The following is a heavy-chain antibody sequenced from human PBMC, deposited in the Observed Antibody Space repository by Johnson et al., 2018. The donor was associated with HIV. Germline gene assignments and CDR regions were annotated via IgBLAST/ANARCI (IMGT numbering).Heavy chain of an antibody. CDR2: IRYDGSNK. J-gene: IGHJ3*02. D-gene: IGHD6-19*01. V-gene: IGHV3-30*02. CDR3: ARDSPYSSGWHDAFDI. CDR1: GFTFSSYG. Sequence: VQLVESGGGVVKPGGSLRLSCAASGFTFSSYGMHWVRQAPGKGLEWVAFIRYDGSNKYYADSVKGRFTIYRDNSKNTLYLQMNSLRAEDTAVYYCARDSPYSSGWHDAFDIWGQGTMVTVSS.